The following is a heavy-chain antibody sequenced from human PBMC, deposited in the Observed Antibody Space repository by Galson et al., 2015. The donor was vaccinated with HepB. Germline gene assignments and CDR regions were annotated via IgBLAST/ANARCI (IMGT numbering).Heavy chain of an antibody. CDR1: GFTFSRYD. Sequence: SLRLSCAASGFTFSRYDMYWVRQAPGKGLEWVAVIWYDASNKYYADSVKGRFTISRDNSKNTVFLQMNSLRAEDTAVYYCARGSYESSGYYFEPLCWGQGTLVTVSS. D-gene: IGHD3-22*01. J-gene: IGHJ4*02. CDR2: IWYDASNK. V-gene: IGHV3-33*07. CDR3: ARGSYESSGYYFEPLC.